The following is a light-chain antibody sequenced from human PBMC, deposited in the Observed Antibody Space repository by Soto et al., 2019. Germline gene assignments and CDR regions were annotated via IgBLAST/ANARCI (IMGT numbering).Light chain of an antibody. CDR2: DVS. CDR3: SSYTSSSTLV. J-gene: IGLJ2*01. V-gene: IGLV2-14*01. Sequence: QSALTQPASVSGSPGQSITISCTGTSSDVGGYNYVSWYQQHPGKAPKLMIYDVSNRPSGVSNRFSGSKSGNMASLTISGLQAEDEADYYCSSYTSSSTLVFGRGTKVTVL. CDR1: SSDVGGYNY.